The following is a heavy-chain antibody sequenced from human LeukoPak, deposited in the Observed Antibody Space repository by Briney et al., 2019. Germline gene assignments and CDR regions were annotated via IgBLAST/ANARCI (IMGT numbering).Heavy chain of an antibody. V-gene: IGHV3-21*01. CDR2: ISSNSGYI. CDR1: GFTFSIYT. D-gene: IGHD2-2*01. J-gene: IGHJ6*02. Sequence: GGSLRLSCAASGFTFSIYTMNWVRQAPGKGLEWVPSISSNSGYINSADSLKGRFTVSRDNAKNSLSLQLNSLRAEDTAVYYCARSNDCSTTSCYGGMDVWGQGTTVTVSS. CDR3: ARSNDCSTTSCYGGMDV.